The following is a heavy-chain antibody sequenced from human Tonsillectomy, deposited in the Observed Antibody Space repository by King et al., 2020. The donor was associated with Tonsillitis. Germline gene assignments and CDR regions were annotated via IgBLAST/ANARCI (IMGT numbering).Heavy chain of an antibody. CDR2: ISGYNGDT. CDR1: GYTFANYG. V-gene: IGHV1-18*01. Sequence: VQLVQSGAEVKKPGASVKVSCKASGYTFANYGISWVRQAPGQGLEWMGWISGYNGDTNYAHKVQGRVTMTADTSTKTAYMELRSLRSDDTAVYFCVRDEGVLLPGDDLEYYYMDVWGKGTTVTVSS. J-gene: IGHJ6*03. CDR3: VRDEGVLLPGDDLEYYYMDV. D-gene: IGHD3-3*01.